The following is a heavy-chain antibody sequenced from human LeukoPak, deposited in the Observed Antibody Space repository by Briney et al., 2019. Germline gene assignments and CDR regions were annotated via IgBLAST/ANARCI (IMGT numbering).Heavy chain of an antibody. CDR1: GGSISSSSYY. V-gene: IGHV4-39*07. Sequence: SETLSLTCTVSGGSISSSSYYWGWIRQPPGEGLEWIGSIYYSGSTYYNPSLKSRVTISVDTSKNQFSLKLSSVTAADTAVYYCARAPPVATAGPFDYWGQGTLVTVSS. D-gene: IGHD6-13*01. CDR2: IYYSGST. CDR3: ARAPPVATAGPFDY. J-gene: IGHJ4*02.